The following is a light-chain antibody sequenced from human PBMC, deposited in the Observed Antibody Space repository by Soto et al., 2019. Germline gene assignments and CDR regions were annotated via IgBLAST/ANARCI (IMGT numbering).Light chain of an antibody. J-gene: IGKJ4*01. CDR2: GAS. V-gene: IGKV3-20*01. CDR3: QQYASLPLT. CDR1: QTVRGNN. Sequence: IVLTQSPDTLSLSPGESATLSCRASQTVRGNNIVWYQQRPGQAPRVLISGASSRATGIPDRFRGSGSGTDFSLSIRRLEPEDSAVYYCQQYASLPLTFGGGTKWIS.